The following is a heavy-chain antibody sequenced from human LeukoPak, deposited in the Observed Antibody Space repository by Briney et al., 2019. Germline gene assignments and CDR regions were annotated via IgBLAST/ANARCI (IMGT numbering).Heavy chain of an antibody. J-gene: IGHJ4*02. CDR1: GFTFSDYA. CDR2: ISDNGGGT. Sequence: SGGSLRLSCAASGFTFSDYAMSWVRQAPGKGLEWVSTISDNGGGTYYADSVKGRFTISRDNSKNTLFLQMNSLRAEDSAVYYCATDRVGDPSAYYLVGGQGTLITVSS. D-gene: IGHD3-22*01. V-gene: IGHV3-23*01. CDR3: ATDRVGDPSAYYLV.